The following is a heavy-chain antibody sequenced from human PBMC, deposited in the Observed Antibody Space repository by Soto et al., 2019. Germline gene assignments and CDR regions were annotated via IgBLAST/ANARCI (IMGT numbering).Heavy chain of an antibody. D-gene: IGHD6-13*01. J-gene: IGHJ5*02. CDR1: GYTFTSYA. V-gene: IGHV1-3*01. Sequence: ASVKVSCKASGYTFTSYAMHWVRQAPGQRLEWMGWINAGNGNTKYSQKFQGRVTITRDTSASTAYMELSSLRSEDTAVYYCARDSVLYSSSWYRFDPRGQGTLVTVSS. CDR2: INAGNGNT. CDR3: ARDSVLYSSSWYRFDP.